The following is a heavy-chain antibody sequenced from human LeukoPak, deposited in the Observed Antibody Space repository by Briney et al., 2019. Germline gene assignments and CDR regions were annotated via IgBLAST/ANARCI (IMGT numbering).Heavy chain of an antibody. CDR3: AREGQYYDILTGYGYYYYYYMDV. CDR2: IIPIFGTA. D-gene: IGHD3-9*01. CDR1: GGTFSSYA. V-gene: IGHV1-69*01. J-gene: IGHJ6*03. Sequence: ASVKVSCKASGGTFSSYAISWVRQAPGQGLEWMGGIIPIFGTANYAQKFQGRVTITADESTSTAYMELSSLRSEDTAVYYCAREGQYYDILTGYGYYYYYYMDVWGKGTTVTISS.